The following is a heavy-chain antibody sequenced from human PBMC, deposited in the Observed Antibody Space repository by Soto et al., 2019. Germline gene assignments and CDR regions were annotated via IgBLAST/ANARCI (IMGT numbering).Heavy chain of an antibody. CDR1: GYTFTTYD. CDR3: ARERKFDFWRKGLDV. Sequence: ASVKVSCKASGYTFTTYDINWVRQAPGQGLEWLGWMDSNSGSTGYAQNFQGRITMTMNISRNTAHMELSSLQSEDTAVYYCARERKFDFWRKGLDVWGQGTTVTVSS. D-gene: IGHD3-3*01. V-gene: IGHV1-8*01. CDR2: MDSNSGST. J-gene: IGHJ6*02.